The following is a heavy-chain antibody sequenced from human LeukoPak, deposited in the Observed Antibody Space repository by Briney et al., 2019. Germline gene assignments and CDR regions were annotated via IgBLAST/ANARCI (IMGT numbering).Heavy chain of an antibody. CDR1: CGSFSGYY. CDR2: INHSGST. V-gene: IGHV4-34*01. Sequence: SETLSLTCAVYCGSFSGYYRSWIRPPPGKGLELIREINHSGSTIYNPSLKGRVTISVDTSKNQFSLKMSSLTTADTAVYYCARGTVTTVDYWRQGSLVSVCS. D-gene: IGHD4-17*01. CDR3: ARGTVTTVDY. J-gene: IGHJ4*02.